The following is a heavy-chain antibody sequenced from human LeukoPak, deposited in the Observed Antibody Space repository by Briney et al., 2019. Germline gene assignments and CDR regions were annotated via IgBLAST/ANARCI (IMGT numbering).Heavy chain of an antibody. D-gene: IGHD2-15*01. CDR2: VSAYADNT. J-gene: IGHJ4*02. CDR1: GYTFTTYG. Sequence: ASMKVSCKGSGYTFTTYGITWVRQAPGQGLEWMGWVSAYADNTNYVQKFQGRVTMTTDTSTSTAYMELRSLRSDDTAVYYCARDCIGCHGFDYWGQGTLVTVSS. V-gene: IGHV1-18*01. CDR3: ARDCIGCHGFDY.